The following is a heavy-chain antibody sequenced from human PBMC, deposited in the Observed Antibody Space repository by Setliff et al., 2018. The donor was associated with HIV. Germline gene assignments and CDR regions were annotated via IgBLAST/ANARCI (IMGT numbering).Heavy chain of an antibody. D-gene: IGHD6-19*01. CDR2: IIPNIGVA. V-gene: IGHV1-69*10. CDR1: GGPFSSYA. J-gene: IGHJ4*02. CDR3: VKSASWDLRGWLH. Sequence: SVKVSCKASGGPFSSYAISWVRQAPGQGLEWLGGIIPNIGVANYAQKFQGRVTITADESTSTAYMQLSSLRSEDTAVYYCVKSASWDLRGWLHWGQGTPVTVSS.